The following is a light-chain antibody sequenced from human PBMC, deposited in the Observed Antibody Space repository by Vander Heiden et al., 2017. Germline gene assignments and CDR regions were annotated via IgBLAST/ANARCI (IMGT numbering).Light chain of an antibody. V-gene: IGKV3-20*01. J-gene: IGKJ2*01. CDR1: QSVSSSY. CDR2: DAS. Sequence: EIVLTQSPGTLSLSPGERATLSCRASQSVSSSYLAWYQQKPGQAPRLLIYDASNRATGIPDRFRGSGSGTDFTLSISRREPEDFAVYYCHQYGSSFPYTFGQGTKLEIK. CDR3: HQYGSSFPYT.